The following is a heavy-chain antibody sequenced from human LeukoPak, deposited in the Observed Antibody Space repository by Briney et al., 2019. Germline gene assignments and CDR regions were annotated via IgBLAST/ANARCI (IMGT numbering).Heavy chain of an antibody. CDR2: INPNSGGT. D-gene: IGHD3-10*01. Sequence: ASVTVSCKASGYTFTGYYMHWVRQAPGQGLEWMGWINPNSGGTNYAQKFQGRVTMTRDTSISTAYMELSRLRSDDTAVYYCARAVPRITMVPKTNWFDPWGQGTLVTVSS. CDR1: GYTFTGYY. V-gene: IGHV1-2*02. CDR3: ARAVPRITMVPKTNWFDP. J-gene: IGHJ5*02.